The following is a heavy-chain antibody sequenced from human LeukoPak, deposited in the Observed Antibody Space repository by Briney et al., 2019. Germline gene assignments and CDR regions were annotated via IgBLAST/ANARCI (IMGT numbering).Heavy chain of an antibody. J-gene: IGHJ4*02. V-gene: IGHV3-33*01. CDR1: GFTFSSYG. CDR2: IWYDGSNK. D-gene: IGHD5-18*01. Sequence: GRSLRLSCAASGFTFSSYGMHWVRQAPGKGLEWVAVIWYDGSNKYYADSVKGRFTISRDNSKNTLYLQMNSLRAEDTAVYYCARGGNTAMVELDYWGQGTLVTVSS. CDR3: ARGGNTAMVELDY.